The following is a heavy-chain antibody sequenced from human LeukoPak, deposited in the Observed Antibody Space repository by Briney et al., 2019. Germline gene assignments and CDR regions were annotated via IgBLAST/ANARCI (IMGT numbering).Heavy chain of an antibody. Sequence: SQTLSLTCTVSGGSISSGSYYWSWIRQPAGKGLEWIGRIYTSGSTNCNPSLKSRVTISVDTSKNQFSLKLSSVTAADTAVYYCARAGSSGYYLSYFDYWGQGTLVTVSS. CDR1: GGSISSGSYY. CDR3: ARAGSSGYYLSYFDY. D-gene: IGHD3-22*01. CDR2: IYTSGST. V-gene: IGHV4-61*02. J-gene: IGHJ4*02.